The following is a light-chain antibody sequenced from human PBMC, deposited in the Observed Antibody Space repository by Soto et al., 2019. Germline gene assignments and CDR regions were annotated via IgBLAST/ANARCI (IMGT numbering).Light chain of an antibody. J-gene: IGKJ1*01. CDR1: QSISTW. CDR3: QQYSTYPWT. Sequence: DIQLTQSPSTLSASVGDRVSITCRASQSISTWLAWYQQKPGKAPKLLIFDASSLESRVSSRFSGRGSGTQFTLTISSLQPHDFATYYCQQYSTYPWTFGQGAKVEFK. CDR2: DAS. V-gene: IGKV1-5*01.